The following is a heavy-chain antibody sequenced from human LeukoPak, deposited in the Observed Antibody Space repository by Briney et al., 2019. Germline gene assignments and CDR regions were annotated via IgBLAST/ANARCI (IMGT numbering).Heavy chain of an antibody. CDR2: IWYDGSNK. V-gene: IGHV3-33*01. J-gene: IGHJ2*01. CDR3: ARDMEQWLVQDWYFDL. D-gene: IGHD6-19*01. Sequence: GGSLRLSCAAPGFTFNTYGMHWVRQAPGKGLEWVAVIWYDGSNKYYADSVKGRFIISRDNSKNTLYLQMNILRAEDTAVYYCARDMEQWLVQDWYFDLWGRGTLVTVSS. CDR1: GFTFNTYG.